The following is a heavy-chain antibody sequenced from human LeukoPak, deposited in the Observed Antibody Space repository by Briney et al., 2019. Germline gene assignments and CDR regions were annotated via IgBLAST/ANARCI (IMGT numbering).Heavy chain of an antibody. CDR2: IYHSGST. J-gene: IGHJ5*02. CDR1: GYSISSGYY. Sequence: PSETLSLTCAVSGYSISSGYYWGWIRQPPGKGLEWIESIYHSGSTYYNPSLKSRVTISVDTSKNQFSLKLSSVTAADTAVYYCAREIGYSYGSNWFDPRGQGTLVTVSS. CDR3: AREIGYSYGSNWFDP. D-gene: IGHD5-18*01. V-gene: IGHV4-38-2*02.